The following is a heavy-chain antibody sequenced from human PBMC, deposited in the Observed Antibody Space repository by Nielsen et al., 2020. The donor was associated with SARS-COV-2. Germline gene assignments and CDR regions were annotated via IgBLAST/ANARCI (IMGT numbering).Heavy chain of an antibody. CDR2: IIPILGIA. V-gene: IGHV1-69*04. Sequence: SVKVSCRASGYTFLSYGFSWVRQAPGQGLEWMGRIIPILGIANYAQKFQGRVTITADKSTSTAYMVLSSLRSEDTAVYYCARGWTTGTTANFDYWGQGTLVTVSS. D-gene: IGHD1-1*01. CDR1: GYTFLSYG. CDR3: ARGWTTGTTANFDY. J-gene: IGHJ4*02.